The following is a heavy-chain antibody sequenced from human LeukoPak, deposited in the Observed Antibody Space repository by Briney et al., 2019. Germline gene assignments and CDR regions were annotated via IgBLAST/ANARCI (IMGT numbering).Heavy chain of an antibody. Sequence: GASVTVSCTASGYTFTIYAMHWVRQAPGQRLEWMGWINAGNGNTKYSQKFQGRVTITRDTSASTAYMELSSLRSEDTAVYYCARSWNIYYYGMDVWGQGTTVTVSS. D-gene: IGHD1/OR15-1a*01. V-gene: IGHV1-3*01. J-gene: IGHJ6*02. CDR3: ARSWNIYYYGMDV. CDR2: INAGNGNT. CDR1: GYTFTIYA.